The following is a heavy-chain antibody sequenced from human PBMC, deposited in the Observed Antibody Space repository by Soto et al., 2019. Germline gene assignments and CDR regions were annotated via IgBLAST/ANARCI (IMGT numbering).Heavy chain of an antibody. D-gene: IGHD3-10*01. Sequence: PSETLSLTCTVSGGSISSYYWSWIRQPPGKGLEWIGYIYYSGSTNYNPSLKSRVTISVDTSKNQFSLKLSSVTAADTAVYYCARGMVRGRGGMDVWGQGTTVTVSS. CDR3: ARGMVRGRGGMDV. CDR2: IYYSGST. J-gene: IGHJ6*02. V-gene: IGHV4-59*01. CDR1: GGSISSYY.